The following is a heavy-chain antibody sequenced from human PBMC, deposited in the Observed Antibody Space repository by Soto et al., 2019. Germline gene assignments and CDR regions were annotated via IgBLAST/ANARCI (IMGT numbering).Heavy chain of an antibody. CDR3: AHIGIQFRPSTFDI. CDR1: GFSPSTTGVG. V-gene: IGHV2-5*02. CDR2: LSWDDEG. D-gene: IGHD1-1*01. Sequence: QITLKESGPTLVNPTQPLTLTCTLSGFSPSTTGVGVGWLRQPPGTAREWLAHLSWDDEGRSSPPLKSRLTIAKDTSKNRVVLTMTDMVPADTATYYCAHIGIQFRPSTFDIWGQGTMVTVSS. J-gene: IGHJ3*02.